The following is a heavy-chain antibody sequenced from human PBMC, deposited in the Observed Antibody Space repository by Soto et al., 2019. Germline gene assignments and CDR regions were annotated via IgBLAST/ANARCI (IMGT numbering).Heavy chain of an antibody. D-gene: IGHD3-10*01. CDR3: ATDSEPFSGDYTSAIFDY. J-gene: IGHJ4*02. CDR2: VSSSGVDT. V-gene: IGHV3-23*01. Sequence: EVQVLESGGGLVQPGGSLRLSCAASGFTFSSYAMSWVRQAPGKGLEWVSAVSSSGVDTLYADSVKGRFTISRDRSKNTLVLRMNCLGDEEAAVSSCATDSEPFSGDYTSAIFDYWGQGTLFTVSS. CDR1: GFTFSSYA.